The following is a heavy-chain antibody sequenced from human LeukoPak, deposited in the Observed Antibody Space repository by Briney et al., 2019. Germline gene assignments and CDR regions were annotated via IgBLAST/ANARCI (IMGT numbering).Heavy chain of an antibody. D-gene: IGHD2-2*01. CDR1: GFTFSNDA. J-gene: IGHJ6*03. V-gene: IGHV3-23*01. CDR2: ISGSGSKT. Sequence: GGSLRLSCAASGFTFSNDAMSWVRQAPGKGLEWVSSISGSGSKTYYADSVRGRVTISRDNSRNTLYLQMNSLRAEDTAVYYCAQDSVGYYMVVWGKGTTVTVSS. CDR3: AQDSVGYYMVV.